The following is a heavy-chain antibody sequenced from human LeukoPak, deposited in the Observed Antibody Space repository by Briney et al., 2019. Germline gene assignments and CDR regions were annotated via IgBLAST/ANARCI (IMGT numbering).Heavy chain of an antibody. D-gene: IGHD1-26*01. CDR3: ARAYGSYWYFDL. CDR2: IYYSGSS. CDR1: GDSISSGGYY. J-gene: IGHJ2*01. V-gene: IGHV4-31*03. Sequence: SETLSLTCTVSGDSISSGGYYWSWIRQHPGKGLEWIGYIYYSGSSYYNPSLKSRASISVDTSKNQFSLKLSSVTAADTAVYYCARAYGSYWYFDLWGRGTLVSVSS.